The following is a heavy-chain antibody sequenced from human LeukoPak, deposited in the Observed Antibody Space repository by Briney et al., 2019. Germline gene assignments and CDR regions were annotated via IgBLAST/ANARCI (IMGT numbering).Heavy chain of an antibody. J-gene: IGHJ4*02. CDR2: MSPSGTT. CDR1: GDSVSSGNYY. CDR3: ARGQDDRSGTFDY. Sequence: SGTLSLTCTVSGDSVSSGNYYLSWIRQPPGKGLDWITYMSPSGTTKYNPSLKSRVTTSVDTSRTQFSLRLSSVTAADTAVYYCARGQDDRSGTFDYWGQGILVTVSS. D-gene: IGHD3-22*01. V-gene: IGHV4-61*01.